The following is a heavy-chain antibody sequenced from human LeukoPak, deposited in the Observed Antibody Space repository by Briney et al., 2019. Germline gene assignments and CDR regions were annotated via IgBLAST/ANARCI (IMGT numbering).Heavy chain of an antibody. CDR1: GGTFSSYA. J-gene: IGHJ6*02. Sequence: SVKVSCKASGGTFSSYAISWVRQAPGQGLEWMGGIIPIFGTANYAQKFQGRVTITADESTSTAYMELGSLRSEDTAVYYCARDSHAGNYDFWSGYPSWGMDVWGQGTTVTVSS. V-gene: IGHV1-69*13. CDR3: ARDSHAGNYDFWSGYPSWGMDV. CDR2: IIPIFGTA. D-gene: IGHD3-3*01.